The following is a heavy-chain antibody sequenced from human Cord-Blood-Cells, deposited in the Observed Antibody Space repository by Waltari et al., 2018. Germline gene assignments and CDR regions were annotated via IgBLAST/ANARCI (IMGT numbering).Heavy chain of an antibody. J-gene: IGHJ4*02. CDR3: ARDGLGIRIAY. CDR1: GFTFSSYC. CDR2: RKQDGSEK. Sequence: EVQLVESGGGLVQPGGSLRLSCAASGFTFSSYCMCWVRQAPGKGLEWVANRKQDGSEKYYVDSVKGRFTISRDNAKNSLYLQMNSLRAEDTAVYYCARDGLGIRIAYWGQGTLVTVSS. V-gene: IGHV3-7*01. D-gene: IGHD2-15*01.